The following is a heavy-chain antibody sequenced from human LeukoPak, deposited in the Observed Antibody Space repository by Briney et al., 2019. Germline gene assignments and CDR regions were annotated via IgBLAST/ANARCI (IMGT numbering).Heavy chain of an antibody. J-gene: IGHJ4*02. CDR3: ARVGSGPYYYDSSGYFWYFDY. Sequence: PSETLSLTCTVSGDSISSSSYYWGWIRQPPGKGLEWIGSIYYSGSTYYNPSLKSRVTISVDTSKNQFSLKLSSVTAADTAVYYCARVGSGPYYYDSSGYFWYFDYWGQGTLLTVSS. CDR2: IYYSGST. V-gene: IGHV4-39*07. CDR1: GDSISSSSYY. D-gene: IGHD3-22*01.